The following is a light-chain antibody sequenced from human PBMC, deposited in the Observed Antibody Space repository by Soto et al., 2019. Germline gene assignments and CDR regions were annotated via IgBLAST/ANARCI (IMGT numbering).Light chain of an antibody. J-gene: IGLJ2*01. CDR1: SSNIGAGYD. CDR2: GNS. V-gene: IGLV1-40*01. CDR3: QSYDSSLSVV. Sequence: QSVLTQPPSVSGAPGQRVTISCTGNSSNIGAGYDVHWYQQLPGTAPKLLIYGNSNRPSGVPDRFSGSKSGTSASLAITGLQAEDDADYYCQSYDSSLSVVFGGGTKLTVL.